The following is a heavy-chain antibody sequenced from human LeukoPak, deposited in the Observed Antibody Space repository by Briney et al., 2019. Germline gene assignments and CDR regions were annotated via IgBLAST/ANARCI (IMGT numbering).Heavy chain of an antibody. D-gene: IGHD2/OR15-2a*01. CDR3: ARAGISPPHYFFDY. CDR1: GFTFSAYS. Sequence: GGSLRLSCAASGFTFSAYSMNWVRQAPGKGLEWVSFISSGSGHIYYADSLQGRFTISRDNAKNSLYLQMNSLRAEDTAIYYCARAGISPPHYFFDYWGQGTLVTVSS. V-gene: IGHV3-21*01. CDR2: ISSGSGHI. J-gene: IGHJ4*01.